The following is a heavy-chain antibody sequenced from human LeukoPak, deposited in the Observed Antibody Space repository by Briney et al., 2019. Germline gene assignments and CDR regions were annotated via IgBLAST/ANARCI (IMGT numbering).Heavy chain of an antibody. CDR3: ARVPWELGGIDY. CDR1: GGSISSSSYY. CDR2: IYYSGST. V-gene: IGHV4-39*07. Sequence: PSETLSLTCTVSGGSISSSSYYWGWIRQPPGKGLEWIGSIYYSGSTYYNPSLKSRVTISVDTSKNQFSLKLSSVTAADTAVYYCARVPWELGGIDYWGQGTLVTVSS. D-gene: IGHD4-23*01. J-gene: IGHJ4*02.